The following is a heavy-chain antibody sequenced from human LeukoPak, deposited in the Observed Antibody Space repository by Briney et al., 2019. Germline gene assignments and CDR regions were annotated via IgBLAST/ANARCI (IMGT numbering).Heavy chain of an antibody. CDR2: MNPNSGNT. V-gene: IGHV1-8*01. Sequence: PSVKVSCKASGYTFTSYDINWVRQATGQGLEWMGWMNPNSGNTGYAQKFQGRVTMTRNTSISTAYMELSSLRSEDTAVYYCARGRGYYDFWSGYYQLDYWGQGTLVTVSS. CDR3: ARGRGYYDFWSGYYQLDY. D-gene: IGHD3-3*01. J-gene: IGHJ4*02. CDR1: GYTFTSYD.